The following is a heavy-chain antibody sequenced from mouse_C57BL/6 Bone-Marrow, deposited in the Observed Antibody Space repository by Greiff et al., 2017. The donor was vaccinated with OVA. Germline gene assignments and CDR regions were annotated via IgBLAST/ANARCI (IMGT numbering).Heavy chain of an antibody. V-gene: IGHV5-15*01. J-gene: IGHJ4*01. CDR2: ISNLAYSI. Sequence: EVQLVESGGGLVQPGGSLKLSCAASGFTFSDCGMAWVRQAPRKGPEWVAFISNLAYSIYYADTVTGRFTISRENAKNTLYLEMSSLRSEDTAMYYCARRGDPLAMDYWGQGTSVTVSS. CDR3: ARRGDPLAMDY. CDR1: GFTFSDCG.